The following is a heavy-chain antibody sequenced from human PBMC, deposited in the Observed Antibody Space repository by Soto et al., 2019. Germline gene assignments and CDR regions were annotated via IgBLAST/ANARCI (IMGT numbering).Heavy chain of an antibody. Sequence: QVQLVESGGGVVQPGTSLRLSCAASGFTFSSFGIHWVRQAPGKGLEWVAVISYDGIDKNYGDSVKGRFTFSRENSKNMVYLQMNSLRIEDTAVYHCAKDLREMATIRPDYWGQGIQVTVSS. V-gene: IGHV3-30*18. J-gene: IGHJ4*02. CDR1: GFTFSSFG. CDR3: AKDLREMATIRPDY. D-gene: IGHD5-12*01. CDR2: ISYDGIDK.